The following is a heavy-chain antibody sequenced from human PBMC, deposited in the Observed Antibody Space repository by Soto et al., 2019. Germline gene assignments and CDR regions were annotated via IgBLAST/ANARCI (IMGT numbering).Heavy chain of an antibody. CDR2: MNPNSGKT. CDR1: GYTFTSYE. Sequence: QVQLVQSGAEVKKPGASVKVSCKASGYTFTSYEINWVRQATGQGLEYLGWMNPNSGKTAYVQKFQGRVTKTWDTSITTANMELSSLRSEDTAVYFCARGIKYGAYSRWFDPWGQGTLVTVSS. D-gene: IGHD4-17*01. CDR3: ARGIKYGAYSRWFDP. V-gene: IGHV1-8*01. J-gene: IGHJ5*02.